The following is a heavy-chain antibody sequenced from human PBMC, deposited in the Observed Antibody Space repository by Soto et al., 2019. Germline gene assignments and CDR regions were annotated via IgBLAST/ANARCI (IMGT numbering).Heavy chain of an antibody. D-gene: IGHD3-16*01. J-gene: IGHJ4*02. CDR2: ISATGGGT. Sequence: PGGSLRLSCAASGFKFSNSAMSWFRHAPGKGLEWVSLISATGGGTYYADSVKGRFTISRDNSHNTLYLQVHSLTAEDTAVYYCAKDRRAGGNSAFYFDFWGQGAQVTVSS. CDR1: GFKFSNSA. V-gene: IGHV3-23*01. CDR3: AKDRRAGGNSAFYFDF.